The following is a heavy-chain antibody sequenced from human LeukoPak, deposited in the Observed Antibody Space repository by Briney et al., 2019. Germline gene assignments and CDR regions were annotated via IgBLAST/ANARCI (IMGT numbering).Heavy chain of an antibody. D-gene: IGHD3-3*01. CDR3: ARKYDFWSGALFDY. CDR2: IYYSGST. V-gene: IGHV4-59*08. CDR1: GGSISSYY. Sequence: SETLSLTCTVSGGSISSYYWSWIRQPPGKGLEWIGYIYYSGSTNYNPSLKSRVTISVDTSKNQFSLKLSSVTAADTAVYYCARKYDFWSGALFDYWGQGTLVTVSS. J-gene: IGHJ4*02.